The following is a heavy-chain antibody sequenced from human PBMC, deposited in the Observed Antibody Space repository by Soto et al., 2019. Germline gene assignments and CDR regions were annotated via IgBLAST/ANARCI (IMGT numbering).Heavy chain of an antibody. J-gene: IGHJ4*02. CDR1: GYTLTELS. D-gene: IGHD1-1*01. CDR3: ATLPKATGNLIYYFDY. CDR2: FDPEDGET. V-gene: IGHV1-24*01. Sequence: GASVKVSCKVSGYTLTELSMHWVRQAPGKGLEWMGGFDPEDGETIYAQKFQGRVTMTEDTSTDTAYMELSSLRSEDTAVYYCATLPKATGNLIYYFDYWGQGTLVTVSS.